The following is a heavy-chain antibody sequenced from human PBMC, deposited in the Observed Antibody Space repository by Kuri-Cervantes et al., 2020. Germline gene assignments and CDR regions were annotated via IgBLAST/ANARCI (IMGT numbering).Heavy chain of an antibody. J-gene: IGHJ4*02. CDR3: AFPGVLAN. CDR1: GFNFRDHE. D-gene: IGHD3-10*01. Sequence: GGSLRLSCAVSGFNFRDHEMNWVRQAPGKGLEWVSYMSTGGTTISYADSVRGRFTISRDYARSSLYLQMSSLRVEDTAVYYCAFPGVLANWGQGTLVTVSS. CDR2: MSTGGTTI. V-gene: IGHV3-48*03.